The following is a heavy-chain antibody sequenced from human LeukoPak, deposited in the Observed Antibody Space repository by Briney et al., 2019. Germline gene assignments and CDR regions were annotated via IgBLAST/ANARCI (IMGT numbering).Heavy chain of an antibody. Sequence: GGSLRLSCAASEFSFSSSGMHWVRQAPGKGLEWVTFIRNDGGKKYYADSVKGRFTISRDNSKNTLYLQMNSLRAEDTAVYYCAKGDSYGYVRWGQGTLVTVSS. V-gene: IGHV3-30*02. CDR3: AKGDSYGYVR. CDR2: IRNDGGKK. J-gene: IGHJ4*02. D-gene: IGHD5-18*01. CDR1: EFSFSSSG.